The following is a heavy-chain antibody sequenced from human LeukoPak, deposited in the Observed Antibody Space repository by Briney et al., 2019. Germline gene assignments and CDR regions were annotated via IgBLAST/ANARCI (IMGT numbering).Heavy chain of an antibody. CDR1: GGSFSGYY. D-gene: IGHD6-19*01. V-gene: IGHV4-34*01. J-gene: IGHJ4*02. CDR2: INHSGST. Sequence: PSETLSLTCAVYGGSFSGYYWSWIRQPPGKGLEWIGEINHSGSTNYNPSLKSRVTISVDTSKNQFSLKLSSMTAADTAVYYCARGGRSSGWVDFWGQGTLVTVSS. CDR3: ARGGRSSGWVDF.